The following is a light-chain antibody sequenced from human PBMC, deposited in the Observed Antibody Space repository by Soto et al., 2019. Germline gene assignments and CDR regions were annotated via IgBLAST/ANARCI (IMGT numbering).Light chain of an antibody. V-gene: IGKV1-5*03. CDR2: EAS. CDR3: QQYEDYPLT. CDR1: QSINTW. J-gene: IGKJ4*01. Sequence: DIQVTQSPSTLSASVGDRVTITCRASQSINTWLAWYQQKPGKAPKLLISEASSLESGVPSRFGGSISGTEFTLTISSLQPDDFATYFCQQYEDYPLTFGGGTKVDIK.